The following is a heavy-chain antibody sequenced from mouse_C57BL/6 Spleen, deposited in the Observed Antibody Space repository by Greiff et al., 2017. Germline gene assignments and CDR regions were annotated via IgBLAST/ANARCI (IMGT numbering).Heavy chain of an antibody. Sequence: EVQLVESGPELVKPGASVKISCKASGYSFTGYYMNWVKQSPEKSLEWIGEINPSTGGTTYNQKFKAKATLTVDKSSSTAYMQLKSLTSEDSAVYYCARWDYYAMDYWGQGTSVTVSS. V-gene: IGHV1-42*01. J-gene: IGHJ4*01. CDR1: GYSFTGYY. CDR3: ARWDYYAMDY. CDR2: INPSTGGT.